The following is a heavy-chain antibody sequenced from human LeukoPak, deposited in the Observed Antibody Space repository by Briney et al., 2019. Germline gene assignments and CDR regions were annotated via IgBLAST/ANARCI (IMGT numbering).Heavy chain of an antibody. CDR3: ARGDGYNLDY. CDR2: IYTSGST. J-gene: IGHJ4*02. D-gene: IGHD5-24*01. Sequence: SETLSLTCTVSGGSISSGSYYWSWIRQPAGKGLEWIGRIYTSGSTNYNPSLKSRVTISVDTSKNQFSLKLSSATAADTAVYYCARGDGYNLDYWGQGTLVTVSS. V-gene: IGHV4-61*02. CDR1: GGSISSGSYY.